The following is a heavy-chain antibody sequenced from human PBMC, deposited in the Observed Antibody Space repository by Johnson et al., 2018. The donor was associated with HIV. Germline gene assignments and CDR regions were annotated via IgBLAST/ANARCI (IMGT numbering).Heavy chain of an antibody. CDR1: GFTFSSYD. D-gene: IGHD5-18*01. CDR3: ARDGGYSYGDAFDI. Sequence: VQLVESGGGLVQPGGSLRLSCAASGFTFSSYDMHWVRQATGKGLEWVSAIGTAGDTYYPGAVKGRFTISRENAKNSLYLQMNSLRAEDTAVHYCARDGGYSYGDAFDIWGQGTMVTVSS. V-gene: IGHV3-13*01. J-gene: IGHJ3*02. CDR2: IGTAGDT.